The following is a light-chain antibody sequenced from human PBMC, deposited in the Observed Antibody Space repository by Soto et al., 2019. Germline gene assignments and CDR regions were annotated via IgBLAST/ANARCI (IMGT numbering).Light chain of an antibody. CDR2: AAS. CDR3: QQSYSTPLIT. CDR1: QSISSY. J-gene: IGKJ5*01. V-gene: IGKV1-39*01. Sequence: DIQMTQSPSSLSASAGDRVTITCRASQSISSYLNWYQQKPGKAPKLLIYAASSLQSGVPSRFSGSGSGTDFTLTISSLQPEDFATYYCQQSYSTPLITFGQGTRLEIK.